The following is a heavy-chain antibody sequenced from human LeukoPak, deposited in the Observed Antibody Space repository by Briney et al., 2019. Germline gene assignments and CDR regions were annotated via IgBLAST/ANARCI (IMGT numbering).Heavy chain of an antibody. Sequence: GSLRLSCAASGFTFSSHGMSWVRQAPGQGLEWVSVISGSGVSTYYADSVKGRFTISRDNSKNTLYLQMNSLRAEDTAVYYCAKDRRYYDSSGYSYWGQGTLVTVSS. D-gene: IGHD3-22*01. CDR1: GFTFSSHG. CDR2: ISGSGVST. V-gene: IGHV3-23*01. CDR3: AKDRRYYDSSGYSY. J-gene: IGHJ4*02.